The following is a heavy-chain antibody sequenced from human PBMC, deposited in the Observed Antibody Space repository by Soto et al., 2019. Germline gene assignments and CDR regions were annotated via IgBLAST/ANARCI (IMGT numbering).Heavy chain of an antibody. J-gene: IGHJ4*02. Sequence: QITLKESGPTLVKPTQTLTLTCTYSGFSRSISGVGVGWIRQPPGKALEWLAVIYWDDNKHYSPSLRSRLTITKDTSKNQVVLTMTNMDPMDTGTYYCAHKGPEDWPLDYWGQGTLVTVSS. CDR3: AHKGPEDWPLDY. V-gene: IGHV2-5*02. CDR1: GFSRSISGVG. CDR2: IYWDDNK. D-gene: IGHD3-9*01.